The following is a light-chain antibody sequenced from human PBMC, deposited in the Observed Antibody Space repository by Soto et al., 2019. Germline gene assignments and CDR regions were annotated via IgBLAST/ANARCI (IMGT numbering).Light chain of an antibody. CDR1: HDINRY. CDR3: EQLHIYPRT. Sequence: DIRLTQSPSFLSASVGDRVTITSRASHDINRYLAWYQQKPGKAPKLLIYAASTFHNAVPSRFSGAGSGTEVTLTITSLQPEDFATYSYEQLHIYPRTFGQGTKVEF. V-gene: IGKV1-9*01. CDR2: AAS. J-gene: IGKJ1*01.